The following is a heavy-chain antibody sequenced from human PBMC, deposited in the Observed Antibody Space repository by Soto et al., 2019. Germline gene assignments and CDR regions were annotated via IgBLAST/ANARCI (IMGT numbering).Heavy chain of an antibody. J-gene: IGHJ5*02. CDR2: ISAYNGNT. CDR3: ARDSMALRRGDYWFDP. CDR1: GYTFTSYG. D-gene: IGHD3-16*01. V-gene: IGHV1-18*01. Sequence: ASVKVSCKASGYTFTSYGISWVRQAPGQGLEWMGWISAYNGNTNYAQKLQGRVTMTTDTSTSTAYMELRSLRSDDTAVYYCARDSMALRRGDYWFDPWGQGTLVTVSS.